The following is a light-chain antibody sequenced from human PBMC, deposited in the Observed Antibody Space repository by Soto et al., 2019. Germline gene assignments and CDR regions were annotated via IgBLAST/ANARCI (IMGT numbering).Light chain of an antibody. CDR1: QSISNW. CDR2: KAS. V-gene: IGKV1-5*03. CDR3: HQYNGYRLA. J-gene: IGKJ4*01. Sequence: DIQMTQSPSSLSASVGDRVTFTCRASQSISNWLAWYQQKPGKAPKLLIYKASTLESGVPSRFSGSGSGTEFTLTISSLQADDFAIYYCHQYNGYRLAFGGGTKVEIK.